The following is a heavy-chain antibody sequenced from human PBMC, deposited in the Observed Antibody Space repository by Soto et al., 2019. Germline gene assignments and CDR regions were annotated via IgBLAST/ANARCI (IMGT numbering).Heavy chain of an antibody. D-gene: IGHD6-6*01. CDR2: IKSKTDGGTT. V-gene: IGHV3-15*01. CDR1: GFTFSNAW. Sequence: GGSLRLSCAASGFTFSNAWMSWVRQAPGKGLEWVGRIKSKTDGGTTDYAAPVKGRFTISRDDSKNTLYLQMNSLKTEDTAVYYCTTSIAARRYYYYMDVWGKGTTVTVSS. J-gene: IGHJ6*03. CDR3: TTSIAARRYYYYMDV.